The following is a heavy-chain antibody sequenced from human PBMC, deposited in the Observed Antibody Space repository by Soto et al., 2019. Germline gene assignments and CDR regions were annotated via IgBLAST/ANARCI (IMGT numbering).Heavy chain of an antibody. J-gene: IGHJ4*02. CDR2: VSFDGSNK. Sequence: QVQLVESAGGVVQPGRSLRLSCAASGFTFSTHAMHWVRQAPGKGLECVAIVSFDGSNKYYADSVKGRFTISRDNSKNTLYLQMSGLTPEDTAFYYCARDQTGITTAGGGRIDHWGQGTLVTVSS. D-gene: IGHD6-13*01. V-gene: IGHV3-30-3*01. CDR1: GFTFSTHA. CDR3: ARDQTGITTAGGGRIDH.